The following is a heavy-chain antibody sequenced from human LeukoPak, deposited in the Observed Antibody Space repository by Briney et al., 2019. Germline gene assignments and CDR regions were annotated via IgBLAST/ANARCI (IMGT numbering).Heavy chain of an antibody. J-gene: IGHJ3*02. D-gene: IGHD3-3*01. Sequence: AASVKVSCEASGFTFTSSAVQWVRQARGQRLEWIGWIVVGSGNTNYAQKFQERVTITRDMSTSTAYMELSSLRSEDTAVYYCAADLGYYDFWSGYYKEDAFDIWGQGTMVTVSS. CDR3: AADLGYYDFWSGYYKEDAFDI. CDR1: GFTFTSSA. V-gene: IGHV1-58*01. CDR2: IVVGSGNT.